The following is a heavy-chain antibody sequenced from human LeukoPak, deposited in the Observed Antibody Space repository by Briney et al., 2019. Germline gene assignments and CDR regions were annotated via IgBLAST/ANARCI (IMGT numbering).Heavy chain of an antibody. V-gene: IGHV4-59*08. CDR1: GGSISSYY. CDR3: ATHRPIAAAGFFDY. CDR2: IYYSGST. Sequence: SETLSLTCTVSGGSISSYYWSWIRQPPGKGLEWIGYIYYSGSTNYNPSLKSRVTISVDTSKNQFSLKLSSVTAADTAVYYCATHRPIAAAGFFDYWGQGTLVTVSS. J-gene: IGHJ4*02. D-gene: IGHD6-13*01.